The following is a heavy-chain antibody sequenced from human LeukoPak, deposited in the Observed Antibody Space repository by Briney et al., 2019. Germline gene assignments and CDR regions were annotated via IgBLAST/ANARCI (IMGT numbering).Heavy chain of an antibody. CDR2: IYYYGNT. Sequence: KPSETLSLTCTVSDGSLSRYYWSWMRQPPGKGLEWIGYIYYYGNTKYNPSLKSRVTISVDTSKNQFSLKLRSVTAADTAVYYCARTYLGYYDSSGYAYYFDYWGQGTLVPVSS. CDR3: ARTYLGYYDSSGYAYYFDY. CDR1: DGSLSRYY. D-gene: IGHD3-22*01. J-gene: IGHJ4*02. V-gene: IGHV4-59*08.